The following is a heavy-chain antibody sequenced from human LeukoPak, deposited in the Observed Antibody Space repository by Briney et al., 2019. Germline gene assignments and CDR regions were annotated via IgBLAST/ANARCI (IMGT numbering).Heavy chain of an antibody. V-gene: IGHV4-61*02. CDR1: GGSISSSSYY. Sequence: TLSLTCTVSGGSISSSSYYWSWIRQPAGKGLEWIGRIYTSGSTNYNPSLKSRVTISVDTSKNQFSLKLSSVTAADTAVYYCARDPGYSYGCFDYWGQGTLVTVSS. J-gene: IGHJ4*02. D-gene: IGHD5-18*01. CDR3: ARDPGYSYGCFDY. CDR2: IYTSGST.